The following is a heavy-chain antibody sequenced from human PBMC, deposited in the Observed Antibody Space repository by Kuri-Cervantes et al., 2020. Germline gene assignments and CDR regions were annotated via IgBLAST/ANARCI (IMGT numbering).Heavy chain of an antibody. J-gene: IGHJ4*02. Sequence: GSLRLSCTGSGCSISSSSYYWGWIRQPPGKGLEWIGSIYYSGSTYYNPSLKSRVTISVDTPKNQFSLKLSSVTAADTAVYYCARSSGWYGGRYKIFDYWGQGTLVTVSS. CDR1: GCSISSSSYY. CDR2: IYYSGST. V-gene: IGHV4-39*07. CDR3: ARSSGWYGGRYKIFDY. D-gene: IGHD6-19*01.